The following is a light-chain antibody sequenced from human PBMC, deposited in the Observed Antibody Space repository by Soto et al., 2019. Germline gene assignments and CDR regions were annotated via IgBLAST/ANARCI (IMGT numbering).Light chain of an antibody. Sequence: GDRVTITCRASQRISSWLAWYQQKPGKAPKLLIYDASSLESGVPSRFSGSGSGTEFTLTISSLQPDDFATYYCQQYNSNPWTFGQGTKVEIK. CDR2: DAS. V-gene: IGKV1-5*01. CDR3: QQYNSNPWT. CDR1: QRISSW. J-gene: IGKJ1*01.